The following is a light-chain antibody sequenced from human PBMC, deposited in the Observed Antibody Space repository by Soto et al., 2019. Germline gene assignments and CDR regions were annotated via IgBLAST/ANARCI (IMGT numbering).Light chain of an antibody. CDR3: QQYATSPYT. CDR2: GAS. CDR1: QSVSSTY. J-gene: IGKJ2*01. V-gene: IGKV3-20*01. Sequence: EIVLTQSPGTLSLSPGERATLSCGASQSVSSTYLAWYQQKPGQAPRLLIYGASSRATGIPDRFLGSGSGTDCTLTISRLEPEDFAVYYWQQYATSPYTFGQGTKLEIK.